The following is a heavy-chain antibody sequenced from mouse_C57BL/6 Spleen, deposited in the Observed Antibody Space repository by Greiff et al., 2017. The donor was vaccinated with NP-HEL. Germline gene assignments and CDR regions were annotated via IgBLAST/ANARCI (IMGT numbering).Heavy chain of an antibody. V-gene: IGHV1-53*01. CDR1: GYTFTSYW. Sequence: QVQLQQPGTELVKPGASVKLSCKASGYTFTSYWMHWVKQRPGQGLEWIGNINPSNGGTNYNEKFKSKATLTVDKSSSTAYMQLSSLTSEDSAVYDCARGGLPYYYAMDYWGQGTSVTVSS. CDR3: ARGGLPYYYAMDY. J-gene: IGHJ4*01. CDR2: INPSNGGT. D-gene: IGHD2-4*01.